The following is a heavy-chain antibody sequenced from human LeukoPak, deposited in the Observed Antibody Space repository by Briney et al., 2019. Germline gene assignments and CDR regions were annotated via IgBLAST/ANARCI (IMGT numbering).Heavy chain of an antibody. CDR1: GGSISIYD. V-gene: IGHV4-59*01. Sequence: SETLSLTCTVSGGSISIYDWSWIRQPPGKGLEWIGHIYYSGSTNYNPSLKSRVTILVDTSKNQFSLKLNSVTAADTAVYYCARVEEVGATLRETWGQGTLVTVSS. CDR3: ARVEEVGATLRET. D-gene: IGHD1-26*01. J-gene: IGHJ4*02. CDR2: IYYSGST.